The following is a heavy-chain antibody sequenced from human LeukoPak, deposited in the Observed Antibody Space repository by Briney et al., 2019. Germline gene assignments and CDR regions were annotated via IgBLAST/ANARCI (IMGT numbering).Heavy chain of an antibody. CDR2: IRYDGNNK. J-gene: IGHJ4*02. CDR1: GFTFSNYG. V-gene: IGHV3-30*02. CDR3: ARDSPPDY. Sequence: GGSLRLSCGASGFTFSNYGMLWVRQAPGKGLDWVAFIRYDGNNKLYADSVKDRFTISRDNSKNTLYLQMNSLRAEDTAVYYCARDSPPDYWGQGTLVTVSS.